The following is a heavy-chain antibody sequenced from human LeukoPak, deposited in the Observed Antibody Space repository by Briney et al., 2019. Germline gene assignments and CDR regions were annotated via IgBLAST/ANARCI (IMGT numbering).Heavy chain of an antibody. CDR2: ISSSSGTI. D-gene: IGHD3-3*01. CDR3: ARGTTDSDYDFWSGYSLNFWWFDP. J-gene: IGHJ5*02. V-gene: IGHV3-48*02. CDR1: GFTFSSYS. Sequence: GGSLRLSCAASGFTFSSYSMNWVRQAPGKGLEWVSYISSSSGTIYYADSVKGRFTISRDNAKNSLYLQMNSLRDEDTAAYYCARGTTDSDYDFWSGYSLNFWWFDPWGQGTLVTVSS.